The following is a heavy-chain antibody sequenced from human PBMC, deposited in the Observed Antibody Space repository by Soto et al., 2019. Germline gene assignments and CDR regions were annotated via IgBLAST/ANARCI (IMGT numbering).Heavy chain of an antibody. Sequence: GGSLRLSCAASGFTFSSYGMHWVRQAPGKGLEWVAVIWYDGSNKYYADSVKGRFTISRDNSKNTLYLQMNSLRAEDTAVYYCARDDNYYGSGSYYAAPYYGMDVWGQGTTVTAP. CDR2: IWYDGSNK. V-gene: IGHV3-33*01. CDR3: ARDDNYYGSGSYYAAPYYGMDV. CDR1: GFTFSSYG. D-gene: IGHD3-10*01. J-gene: IGHJ6*02.